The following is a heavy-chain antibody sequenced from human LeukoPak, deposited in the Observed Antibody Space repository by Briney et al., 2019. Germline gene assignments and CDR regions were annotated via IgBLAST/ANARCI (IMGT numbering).Heavy chain of an antibody. D-gene: IGHD2-21*02. V-gene: IGHV1-24*01. CDR3: ATVTARLFDY. CDR2: FDPEDGET. Sequence: ASVKVSCKVSGYTLTELSMHWVRQAPGKGLEWMGGFDPEDGETIYAQKFQGRVTTTEDTSTDTAYMELSSLRSEDTAVYYCATVTARLFDYWGQGTLVTVSS. J-gene: IGHJ4*02. CDR1: GYTLTELS.